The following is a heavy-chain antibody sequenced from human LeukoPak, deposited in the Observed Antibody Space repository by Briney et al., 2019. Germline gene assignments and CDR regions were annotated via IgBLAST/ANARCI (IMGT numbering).Heavy chain of an antibody. J-gene: IGHJ4*02. CDR2: ISSSSSTI. V-gene: IGHV3-48*01. CDR1: GFTFSSYS. D-gene: IGHD3-10*01. Sequence: PGGSLRLSCAASGFTFSSYSMNWVRQAPGKGLEWVSYISSSSSTIYYADSVKGRFTISRDNAKNSLYLQMNSLRAEDTAVYYCARVTMVRGVITDYWGQGTLATVSS. CDR3: ARVTMVRGVITDY.